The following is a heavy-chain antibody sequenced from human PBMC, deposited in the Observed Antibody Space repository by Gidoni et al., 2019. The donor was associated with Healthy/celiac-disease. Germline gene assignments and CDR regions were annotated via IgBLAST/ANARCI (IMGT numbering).Heavy chain of an antibody. Sequence: QITWKESGPTMVKPTQTLTLTCTFSGFSLSTSGVGVGWIRQPPGKALEWLALIYWDDDQRYSPSLKSRLTITKDTSKIQVVLTMTNMDPVDTATYYCAHRGYSSSWGSWFDPWGQGTLVTVSS. J-gene: IGHJ5*02. CDR2: IYWDDDQ. V-gene: IGHV2-5*02. CDR1: GFSLSTSGVG. CDR3: AHRGYSSSWGSWFDP. D-gene: IGHD6-13*01.